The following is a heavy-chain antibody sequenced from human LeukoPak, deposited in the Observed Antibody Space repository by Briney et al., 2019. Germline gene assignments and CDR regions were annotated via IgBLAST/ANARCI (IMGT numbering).Heavy chain of an antibody. CDR2: ISGSGGST. D-gene: IGHD2-2*03. CDR1: GFTFSSYA. CDR3: AKDTHMDIVVVPAALDY. Sequence: GGSLRLSCAASGFTFSSYAMSWVRQAPGKGLEWGSAISGSGGSTYYADSVKGRFTISRDNFKNTLYLQMNSLRAEDTAVYYCAKDTHMDIVVVPAALDYWGQGTLVTVSS. J-gene: IGHJ4*02. V-gene: IGHV3-23*01.